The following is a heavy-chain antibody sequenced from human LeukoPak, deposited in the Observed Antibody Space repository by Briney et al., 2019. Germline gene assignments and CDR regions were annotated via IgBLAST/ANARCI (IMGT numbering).Heavy chain of an antibody. V-gene: IGHV3-30*18. J-gene: IGHJ4*02. D-gene: IGHD2-2*01. CDR1: GFTFSSYG. CDR3: AKDGGCSSTTCYSPYYFDY. CDR2: VSYDGSNK. Sequence: PGRSLRLSCAASGFTFSSYGMHWVRQASGKGLEWVAVVSYDGSNKYYAASVKGRFTISRVNSKNTLYLQLNSLRAEDTAVYYCAKDGGCSSTTCYSPYYFDYWGQGTLVTVSS.